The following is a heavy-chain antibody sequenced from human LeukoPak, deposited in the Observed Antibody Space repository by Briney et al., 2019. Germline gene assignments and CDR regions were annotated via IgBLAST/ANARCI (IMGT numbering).Heavy chain of an antibody. V-gene: IGHV1-69*04. CDR2: IIPILGIA. D-gene: IGHD5-18*01. J-gene: IGHJ5*02. CDR1: GGTFSSYA. Sequence: ASVKVSCKASGGTFSSYAISWVRQAPGQGLEWMGRIIPILGIANYAQKFQGRVTITADKSTSTAYMELSSLRSEDTAVYYCARAPGVDTAMVTVHNWFDPWGQGTLVTVSS. CDR3: ARAPGVDTAMVTVHNWFDP.